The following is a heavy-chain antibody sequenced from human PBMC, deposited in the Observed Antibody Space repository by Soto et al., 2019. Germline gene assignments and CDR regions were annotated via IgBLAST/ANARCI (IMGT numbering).Heavy chain of an antibody. Sequence: QVQLVQSGAEVKKPGSSVKVSCKASGGTFSSYAISWVRQAPGQGLEWMGGIIPIFGTANYAQKFQGRVTITATESTSTAYMELSSLSSEDTAAYYCARVREVGGAWNFYSYNSGMDVWGQGTTFTVS. J-gene: IGHJ6*02. D-gene: IGHD1-1*01. V-gene: IGHV1-69*01. CDR3: ARVREVGGAWNFYSYNSGMDV. CDR2: IIPIFGTA. CDR1: GGTFSSYA.